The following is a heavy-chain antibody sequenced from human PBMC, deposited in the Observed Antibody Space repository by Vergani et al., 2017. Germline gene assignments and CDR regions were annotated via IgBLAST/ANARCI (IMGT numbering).Heavy chain of an antibody. Sequence: QVQLVESGGGVVQPGRSLRLSCAASGFTFSSSGMHWVRQAPGKGLEWVAVIWYDGSNKYYADSVKGRFTISRDNSKTTLYLQMNSLRAEGTAVYYFVRDSGSYIDYWGQGTLVTVSS. CDR3: VRDSGSYIDY. CDR1: GFTFSSSG. J-gene: IGHJ4*02. V-gene: IGHV3-33*01. CDR2: IWYDGSNK. D-gene: IGHD1-26*01.